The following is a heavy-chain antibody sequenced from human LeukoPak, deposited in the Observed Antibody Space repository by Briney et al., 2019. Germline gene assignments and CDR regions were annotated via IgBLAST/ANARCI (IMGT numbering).Heavy chain of an antibody. D-gene: IGHD3-10*01. V-gene: IGHV3-7*01. CDR3: AKYLSRGYDC. CDR1: GFTFSNNW. J-gene: IGHJ4*02. Sequence: GGSLRLSCAASGFTFSNNWMAWVRQAPGKGPELVAHINHDGSHTGYVDSVKGRFTISRDNSKNSLYLQLNSLRAEDTAMYYCAKYLSRGYDCWGQGSLVTVSS. CDR2: INHDGSHT.